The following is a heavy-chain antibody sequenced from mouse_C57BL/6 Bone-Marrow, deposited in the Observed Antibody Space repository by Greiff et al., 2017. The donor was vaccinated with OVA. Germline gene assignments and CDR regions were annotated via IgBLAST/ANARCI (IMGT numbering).Heavy chain of an antibody. V-gene: IGHV1-62-2*01. D-gene: IGHD2-5*01. Sequence: QVQLQQPGAELVKPGASVKLSCKASGYTFTEYTIHWVKQRSGQGLEWIGWFYPGGGSIKYNEKFKDKATLTADKSSSSVYMEISRLTSEDSAVYFCTRHEDYSNYGPWLAYWGQGTLVTVSA. CDR2: FYPGGGSI. CDR3: TRHEDYSNYGPWLAY. J-gene: IGHJ3*01. CDR1: GYTFTEYT.